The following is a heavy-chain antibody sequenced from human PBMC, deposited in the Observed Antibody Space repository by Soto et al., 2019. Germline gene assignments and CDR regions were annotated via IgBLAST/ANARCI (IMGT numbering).Heavy chain of an antibody. V-gene: IGHV4-31*03. CDR3: ARSRASVPGVFDY. CDR2: IYHSGTT. D-gene: IGHD3-10*01. Sequence: TLSLTCTVSGGSISSGGYYWSWIRQHPGKGLEWIGYIYHSGTTNYNPSLKNRVTISVDKSKNQFSMKLNTVTAADTVVYYCARSRASVPGVFDYWGQGTLVTVSS. J-gene: IGHJ4*02. CDR1: GGSISSGGYY.